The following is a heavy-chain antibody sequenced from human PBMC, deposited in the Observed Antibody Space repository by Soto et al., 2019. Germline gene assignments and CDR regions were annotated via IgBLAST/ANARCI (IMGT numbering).Heavy chain of an antibody. V-gene: IGHV3-48*01. D-gene: IGHD1-7*01. CDR3: ARDLNYALFDY. J-gene: IGHJ4*02. CDR1: GFTFSSYS. Sequence: EVQLVESGGGLVQPGVSLRLSCAASGFTFSSYSMNWVRQAPGKGLEWVSYISSSSSTIYYADSVKGRFPISRDNAMNSLFLQLNRLAAQDSVVYYCARDLNYALFDYWGQGTLVTVSS. CDR2: ISSSSSTI.